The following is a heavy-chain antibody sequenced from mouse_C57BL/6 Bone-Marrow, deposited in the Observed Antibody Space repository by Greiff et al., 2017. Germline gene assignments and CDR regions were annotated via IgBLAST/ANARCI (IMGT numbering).Heavy chain of an antibody. Sequence: VQLQQPGAELVKPGASVKLSCKASGYTFTSYWMHWVKQRPGQGLEWIGMIHPNSGSTNYNEKFKSKATLTVDKSSSTAYMQLSSLTSEDSAVYYCAREGLCFYAMDYWGQRTSATGSP. D-gene: IGHD2-3*01. CDR2: IHPNSGST. CDR3: AREGLCFYAMDY. J-gene: IGHJ4*01. V-gene: IGHV1-64*01. CDR1: GYTFTSYW.